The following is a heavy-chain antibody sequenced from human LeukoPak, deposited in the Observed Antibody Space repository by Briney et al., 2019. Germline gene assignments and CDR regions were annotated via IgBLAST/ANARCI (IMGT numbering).Heavy chain of an antibody. D-gene: IGHD5-18*01. CDR3: ARGGYSYGYMGYSDY. CDR2: ISAYNGNT. CDR1: GFTFTNYA. J-gene: IGHJ4*02. V-gene: IGHV1-18*01. Sequence: ASVNVSCKASGFTFTNYAISWVRQAPGQGLEWMGWISAYNGNTDYAQKLQGRVTMTTDTSTTTAYMELRSLRSDDTAVYYCARGGYSYGYMGYSDYWGQGTLVTVSS.